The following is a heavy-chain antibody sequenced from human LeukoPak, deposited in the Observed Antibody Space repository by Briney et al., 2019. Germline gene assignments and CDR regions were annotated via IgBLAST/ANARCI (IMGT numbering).Heavy chain of an antibody. CDR1: GGSFSDYY. CDR2: INHSGTT. D-gene: IGHD2-2*01. Sequence: SETLSLTCAVYGGSFSDYYWNWIRQPPRKGLERDGEINHSGTTNYNPSLKSRVTISVDTSKNQFSLRLSAVTAADTAVYHCARGLRLPSRSAPAVPHVWAKGTTVTVSA. V-gene: IGHV4-34*01. J-gene: IGHJ6*04. CDR3: ARGLRLPSRSAPAVPHV.